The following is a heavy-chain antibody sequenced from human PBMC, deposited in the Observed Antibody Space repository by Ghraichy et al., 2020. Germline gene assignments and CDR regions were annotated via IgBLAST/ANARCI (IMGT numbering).Heavy chain of an antibody. CDR1: GGSFSGYY. CDR3: ARGRYYDSSGYYSLSRRQNFDY. V-gene: IGHV4-34*01. J-gene: IGHJ4*02. Sequence: GSLRLSCAVYGGSFSGYYWSWIRQPPGKGLEWIGEINHSGSTNYNPSLKSRVTISVDTSKNQFSLKLSSVTAADTAVYYCARGRYYDSSGYYSLSRRQNFDYWGQGTLVTVSS. CDR2: INHSGST. D-gene: IGHD3-22*01.